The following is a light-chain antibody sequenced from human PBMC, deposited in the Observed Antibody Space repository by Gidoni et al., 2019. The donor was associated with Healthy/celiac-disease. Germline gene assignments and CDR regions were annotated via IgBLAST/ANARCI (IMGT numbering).Light chain of an antibody. V-gene: IGKV3-20*01. CDR2: GAS. Sequence: EIVLTQSPGTLSLSPGERATLSCRASQSVSSSYLAWYQQKPGQAPRLLIYGASSRATGIPGRFSGSGSGTDFTLTISRLEPEDFAVYYCQQYGSPWTFGQXTKVEIK. CDR3: QQYGSPWT. CDR1: QSVSSSY. J-gene: IGKJ1*01.